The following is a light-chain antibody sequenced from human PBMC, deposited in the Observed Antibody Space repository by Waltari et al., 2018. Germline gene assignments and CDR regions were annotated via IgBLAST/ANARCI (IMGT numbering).Light chain of an antibody. V-gene: IGKV4-1*01. J-gene: IGKJ2*03. CDR2: WAS. CDR1: QSVLYSSNNKNY. CDR3: QQYYSTPC. Sequence: DIVMTQSPDSLAVSLGERATINCKSSQSVLYSSNNKNYLAWYQQKPGQPPKLLIYWASTRESGVPDRFSGSGSGTDFTLTISSLQAEDVAVYYCQQYYSTPCFGQGTKLDIK.